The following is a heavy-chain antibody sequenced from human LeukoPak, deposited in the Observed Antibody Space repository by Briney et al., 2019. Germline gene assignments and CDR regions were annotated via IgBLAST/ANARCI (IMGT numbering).Heavy chain of an antibody. CDR1: GYTFTGYY. Sequence: SVKVSCKASGYTFTGYYMHWVRQAPGQGLEWMGWINPNSGGTNYAQKFQGRVTMTRDTSISTAYMELSRLRSDDTAVYYCARSWRFCSGDSCYPIDYWGQGTLVTVSS. V-gene: IGHV1-2*02. CDR3: ARSWRFCSGDSCYPIDY. CDR2: INPNSGGT. J-gene: IGHJ4*02. D-gene: IGHD2-15*01.